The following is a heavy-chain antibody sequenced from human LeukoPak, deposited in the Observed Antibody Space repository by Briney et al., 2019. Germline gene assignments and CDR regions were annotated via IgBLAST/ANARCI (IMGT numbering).Heavy chain of an antibody. Sequence: SETLSLTCALYGGSFSGYYWSWIRQPPGKGLEWIGEINHSGSTNYNPSLKSRVTISVDTSKNQFSLKLSSVTAADTAVYYCATYYYDSSGYFDYWGQGTLVTVSS. CDR1: GGSFSGYY. CDR2: INHSGST. V-gene: IGHV4-34*01. J-gene: IGHJ4*02. CDR3: ATYYYDSSGYFDY. D-gene: IGHD3-22*01.